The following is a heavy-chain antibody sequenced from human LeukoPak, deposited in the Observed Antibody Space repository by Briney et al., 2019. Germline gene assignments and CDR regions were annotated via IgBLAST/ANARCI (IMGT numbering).Heavy chain of an antibody. J-gene: IGHJ5*02. CDR3: ARSSHSEDWFDP. V-gene: IGHV3-21*01. CDR1: GFTFSSYS. Sequence: PGGSLRLSCAASGFTFSSYSMNWVRQAPGKGREWVSSISSSSSYIYYADSVKGRFTISRDNAKNSLYLQMNSLRAEGTAVYYCARSSHSEDWFDPWGQGTLVTVSS. D-gene: IGHD2-21*01. CDR2: ISSSSSYI.